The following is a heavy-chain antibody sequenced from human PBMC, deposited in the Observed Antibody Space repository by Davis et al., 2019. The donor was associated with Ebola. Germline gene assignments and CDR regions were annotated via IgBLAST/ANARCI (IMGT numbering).Heavy chain of an antibody. D-gene: IGHD3-22*01. J-gene: IGHJ6*03. CDR3: ARGSHSGFPYYMDV. CDR2: INPNSGGT. CDR1: GYTFTGYY. Sequence: ASVKVSCKASGYTFTGYYMHWVRQAPGQGLEWMGWINPNSGGTNYAQKFQGRVTMTRDTSISTVYMELSSLRSEDTAVYYCARGSHSGFPYYMDVWGKGTTVTVSS. V-gene: IGHV1-2*02.